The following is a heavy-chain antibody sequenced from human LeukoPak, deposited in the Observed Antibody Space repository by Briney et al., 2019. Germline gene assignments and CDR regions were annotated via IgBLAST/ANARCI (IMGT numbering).Heavy chain of an antibody. V-gene: IGHV1-8*01. J-gene: IGHJ5*02. CDR3: ATSSPITRDWFDP. Sequence: ASVKVSCKASGYTFTSYDINWVRQATGQGLEWMGWMNPNSGNTGYAQKFQGRVTMTEDTSTDTAYMELSSLRSGDTAVYYCATSSPITRDWFDPWGQGTLVTVSS. CDR1: GYTFTSYD. D-gene: IGHD2-2*01. CDR2: MNPNSGNT.